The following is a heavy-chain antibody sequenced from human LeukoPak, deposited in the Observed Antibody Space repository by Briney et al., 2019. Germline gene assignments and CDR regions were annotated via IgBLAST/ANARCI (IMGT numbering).Heavy chain of an antibody. CDR2: ISSSSSYI. Sequence: PGGSLRLSCAASGFTFSSYSMNWVRQAPGKGLEWVSSISSSSSYIYYADSVKGRFTISRDNAKNSLYLQMDSLRAEDTAVYYCARVGGVQLWFDYWGEGTLVTVSS. V-gene: IGHV3-21*01. CDR3: ARVGGVQLWFDY. CDR1: GFTFSSYS. J-gene: IGHJ4*02. D-gene: IGHD5-18*01.